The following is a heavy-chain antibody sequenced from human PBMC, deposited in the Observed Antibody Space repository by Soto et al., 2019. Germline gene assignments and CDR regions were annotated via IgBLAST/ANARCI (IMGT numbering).Heavy chain of an antibody. CDR2: SYYSGST. CDR1: GGSVSSGSYY. CDR3: ARETNGSPARGPNGYDP. J-gene: IGHJ5*02. V-gene: IGHV4-61*01. D-gene: IGHD2-8*01. Sequence: SETLSLTCTVSGGSVSSGSYYWSWIRQPPGKGLEWIGYSYYSGSTNYNPSLKSRVTISVDTSKNQFSLKLNSVTAADTAVYYCARETNGSPARGPNGYDPLCQQNQVTVSS.